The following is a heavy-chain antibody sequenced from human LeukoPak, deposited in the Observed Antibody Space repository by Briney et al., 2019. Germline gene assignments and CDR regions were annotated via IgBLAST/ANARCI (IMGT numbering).Heavy chain of an antibody. CDR2: IRYDGSNK. CDR3: AKGSGYEAKYYYYYMDV. V-gene: IGHV3-30*02. CDR1: GFTFSSYC. Sequence: GGSLRLSCAASGFTFSSYCMHWVRQAPGQGLEWVAFIRYDGSNKYYADSVKGRFTISRDNSKNTLYLHLNRLRPEDTAVYYCAKGSGYEAKYYYYYMDVGGKGPTVTISS. J-gene: IGHJ6*03. D-gene: IGHD5-12*01.